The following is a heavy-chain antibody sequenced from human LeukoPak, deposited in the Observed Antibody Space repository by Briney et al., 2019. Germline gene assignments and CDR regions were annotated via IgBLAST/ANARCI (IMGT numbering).Heavy chain of an antibody. V-gene: IGHV1-69*01. J-gene: IGHJ6*02. D-gene: IGHD1-26*01. CDR2: IIPIFGTA. CDR1: GGTFSSYA. CDR3: ATLPGIVGATTYYYYGMDV. Sequence: SVNVSCKASGGTFSSYAISWVRQAPGQGLEWMGGIIPIFGTANYAQKFQGRVTITADESTSTAYVELSSLRSEDTAVYYCATLPGIVGATTYYYYGMDVWGQGTTVTVSS.